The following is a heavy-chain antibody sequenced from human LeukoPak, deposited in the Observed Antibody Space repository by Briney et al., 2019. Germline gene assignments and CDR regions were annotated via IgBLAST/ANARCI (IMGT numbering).Heavy chain of an antibody. Sequence: GGSLRLSCAASGFTFSSYAMHWVRQAPGKGLEWVAVISYDGSNKYYADSVKGRFTISRDNSKNTLYLQMNSLRAEDTAVYYCARKYYYDSSGYFDYWGQGTLVTVSS. D-gene: IGHD3-22*01. CDR2: ISYDGSNK. CDR1: GFTFSSYA. V-gene: IGHV3-30-3*01. CDR3: ARKYYYDSSGYFDY. J-gene: IGHJ4*02.